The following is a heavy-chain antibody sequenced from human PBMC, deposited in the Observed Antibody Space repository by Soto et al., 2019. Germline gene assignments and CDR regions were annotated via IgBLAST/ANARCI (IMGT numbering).Heavy chain of an antibody. D-gene: IGHD3-22*01. CDR2: ISYDGSNK. J-gene: IGHJ3*02. CDR1: GFTFSSYG. CDR3: AKVDANYYDSSGYSGVVGAFDI. Sequence: QVQLVESGGGVVQPGRSLRLSCAASGFTFSSYGMHWVRQAPGKGLEWVAVISYDGSNKYYADSVKGRFTISRDKSKNPLYLQMNSLRAEDTAVYYCAKVDANYYDSSGYSGVVGAFDIWGQGTMVTVSS. V-gene: IGHV3-30*18.